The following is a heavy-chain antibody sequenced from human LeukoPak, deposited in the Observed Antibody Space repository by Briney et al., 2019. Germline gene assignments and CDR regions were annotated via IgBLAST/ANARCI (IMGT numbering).Heavy chain of an antibody. CDR2: ISYDGSNK. D-gene: IGHD3-22*01. V-gene: IGHV3-30-3*01. J-gene: IGHJ3*02. Sequence: GSLRLSCAASGFTFSSYAMHWVRQAPGKGLEWVAVISYDGSNKYYADSVKGRFTISRDNSKNTLYLQMNSLRAEDTAVYYCARVDYYDSLNAFDIWGQGTMVTVSS. CDR1: GFTFSSYA. CDR3: ARVDYYDSLNAFDI.